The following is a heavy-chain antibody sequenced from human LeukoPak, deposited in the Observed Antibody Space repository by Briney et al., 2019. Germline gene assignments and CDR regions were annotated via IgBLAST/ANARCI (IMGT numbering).Heavy chain of an antibody. CDR2: ISGSGGST. CDR3: AREEPRGYSYGCPWFDP. CDR1: GFTFSSYA. D-gene: IGHD5-18*01. Sequence: GGSLRLSCAASGFTFSSYAMSWVRQAPGKGLEWVSAISGSGGSTYYADSVKGRFTISRDNSKNTLYLQMNSLRAEDTAVYYCAREEPRGYSYGCPWFDPWGQGTLVTVSS. J-gene: IGHJ5*02. V-gene: IGHV3-23*01.